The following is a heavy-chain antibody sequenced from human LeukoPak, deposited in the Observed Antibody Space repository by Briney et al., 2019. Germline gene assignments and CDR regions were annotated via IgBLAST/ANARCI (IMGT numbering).Heavy chain of an antibody. CDR1: GYTFTGYY. CDR3: ARDGDIVVVPAAIGVDY. Sequence: ASVKVSCKASGYTFTGYYMHWVRQAPGQGLEWMGWLNPNSGGTNYAQKFQGRVTMTRDTSISTAYMELSRLRSDDTAVYYCARDGDIVVVPAAIGVDYWGQGTLVTVSS. V-gene: IGHV1-2*02. J-gene: IGHJ4*02. CDR2: LNPNSGGT. D-gene: IGHD2-2*02.